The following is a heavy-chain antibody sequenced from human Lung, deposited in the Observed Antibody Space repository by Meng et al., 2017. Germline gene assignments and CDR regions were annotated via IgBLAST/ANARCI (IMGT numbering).Heavy chain of an antibody. J-gene: IGHJ4*01. V-gene: IGHV3-15*01. D-gene: IGHD3-22*01. CDR2: IKSKTDGETA. Sequence: VELGGDLVGLGGSLGFSCAASGFTFSNAWMSWVRQAPGKGLEWVGRIKSKTDGETADYAAPVKGRFTISRDDSQNTLYLQMNSLKTEDTAVYYCQWLSTHPPDQWGQGTLVTVSS. CDR3: QWLSTHPPDQ. CDR1: GFTFSNAW.